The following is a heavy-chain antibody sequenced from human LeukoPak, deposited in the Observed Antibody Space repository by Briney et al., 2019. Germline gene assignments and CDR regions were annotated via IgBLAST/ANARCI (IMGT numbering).Heavy chain of an antibody. Sequence: GGSLRLSCAASGFTVSSNYMSWVRQAPGKGLEWVSVIYSGGSTYYADSVKGRFTISRDNSKNTLYLQMNSLRAEDTAVYYCANTVPRTTVTGDYWGQGTLVTVSS. CDR2: IYSGGST. D-gene: IGHD4-11*01. CDR1: GFTVSSNY. CDR3: ANTVPRTTVTGDY. V-gene: IGHV3-53*01. J-gene: IGHJ4*02.